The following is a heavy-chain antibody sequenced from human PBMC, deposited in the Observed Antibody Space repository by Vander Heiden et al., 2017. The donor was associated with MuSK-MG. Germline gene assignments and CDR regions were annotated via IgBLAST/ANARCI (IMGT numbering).Heavy chain of an antibody. CDR1: GFTFSDYA. J-gene: IGHJ4*02. CDR2: VSSSGGGT. D-gene: IGHD2-15*01. CDR3: AKVYCSGDRCSFDY. Sequence: EVQLLESGGGLVQPGGSLRLSCAASGFTFSDYAMIWVRQAPGKGLEWVSAVSSSGGGTYYADSVKGRFTISRDNSKNTLYLQMNSLRAEDTAVYYCAKVYCSGDRCSFDYWGQGPLVTVSS. V-gene: IGHV3-23*01.